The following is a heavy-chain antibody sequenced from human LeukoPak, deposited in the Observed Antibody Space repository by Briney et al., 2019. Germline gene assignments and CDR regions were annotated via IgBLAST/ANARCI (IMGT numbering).Heavy chain of an antibody. CDR2: ISWNTITM. V-gene: IGHV3-9*01. CDR3: AKETYTGRQFDY. Sequence: SLRLSCAASGFTLSTYAMTWVRQAPGKGLEWVSGISWNTITMGYADSVKGRFTISRDNAKNSLYLQMNSLRAEDTAFYYCAKETYTGRQFDYWGQGTLVTVSS. J-gene: IGHJ4*02. CDR1: GFTLSTYA.